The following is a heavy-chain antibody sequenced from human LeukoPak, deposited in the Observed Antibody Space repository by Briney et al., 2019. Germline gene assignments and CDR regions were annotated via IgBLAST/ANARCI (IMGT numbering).Heavy chain of an antibody. J-gene: IGHJ5*02. CDR2: ISGSSSYI. CDR3: ARDQSSVAGTTYNWFDP. CDR1: GFTFSSYS. D-gene: IGHD6-19*01. Sequence: GGSLRLSCAASGFTFSSYSMNWIRQAPGRGLEWVSSISGSSSYIYYADSVKGRFTISRDNAKNSLYLQMNSLRAEDTAVYYCARDQSSVAGTTYNWFDPWGQGTLVTVSS. V-gene: IGHV3-21*01.